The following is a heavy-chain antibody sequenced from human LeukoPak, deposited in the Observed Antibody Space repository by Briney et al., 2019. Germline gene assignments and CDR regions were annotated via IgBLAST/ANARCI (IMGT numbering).Heavy chain of an antibody. V-gene: IGHV1-69*05. CDR3: ATAIVVVVASTAAFDI. Sequence: GASVKVSCKASGGTFSNYAINWVRQAPGQGLEWMGGIIPTFGTANHAQKFQGRVTMTRNTSISTAYMELTSLRSEDTAVYYCATAIVVVVASTAAFDIWGQGTMVTVSS. J-gene: IGHJ3*02. CDR1: GGTFSNYA. CDR2: IIPTFGTA. D-gene: IGHD2-15*01.